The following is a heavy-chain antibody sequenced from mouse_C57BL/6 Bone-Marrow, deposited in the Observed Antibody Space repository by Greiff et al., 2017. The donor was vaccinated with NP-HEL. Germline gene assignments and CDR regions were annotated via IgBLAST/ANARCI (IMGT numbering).Heavy chain of an antibody. CDR1: GYTFTSYW. Sequence: VQLQEPGAELVKPGASVKLSCKASGYTFTSYWMHWVKQRPGQGLEWIGMIHPNSGSTNYNEKFKSKATLTVDKSSSTAYMQLSSLTSEDSAVYYCARGWLLRYFDYWGQGTTLTVSS. V-gene: IGHV1-64*01. CDR3: ARGWLLRYFDY. J-gene: IGHJ2*01. D-gene: IGHD2-3*01. CDR2: IHPNSGST.